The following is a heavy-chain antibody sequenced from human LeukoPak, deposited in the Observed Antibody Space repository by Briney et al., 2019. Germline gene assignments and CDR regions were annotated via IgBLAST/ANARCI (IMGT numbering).Heavy chain of an antibody. CDR3: ARQLGSGYYFQTGYFDY. Sequence: SETLSLTCTVSGGSISSSSYYWGWIRQPPGKGLEWIGSIYYSGSTNYNPSLKSRVTISVDTSKNQFSLKLSSVTAADTAVYYCARQLGSGYYFQTGYFDYWGQGTLVTVSS. V-gene: IGHV4-39*01. CDR2: IYYSGST. CDR1: GGSISSSSYY. J-gene: IGHJ4*02. D-gene: IGHD3-22*01.